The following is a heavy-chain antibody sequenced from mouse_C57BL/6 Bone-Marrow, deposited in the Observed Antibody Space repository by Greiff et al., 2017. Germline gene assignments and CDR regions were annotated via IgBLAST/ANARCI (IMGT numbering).Heavy chain of an antibody. CDR1: GFNIKNTY. J-gene: IGHJ2*01. CDR3: ARLDTTVVAAPYFDY. D-gene: IGHD1-1*01. CDR2: IDPANGNT. V-gene: IGHV14-3*01. Sequence: EVKLVESVAELVRPGASVKLSCTASGFNIKNTYMHWVKQRPEQGLEWIGRIDPANGNTKYAPKFQGKATITAETSSNTAYLQLSSLTSEDTAIYYCARLDTTVVAAPYFDYWGQGTTLTVSS.